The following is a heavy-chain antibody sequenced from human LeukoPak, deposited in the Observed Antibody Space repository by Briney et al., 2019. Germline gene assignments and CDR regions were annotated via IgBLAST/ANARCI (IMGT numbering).Heavy chain of an antibody. V-gene: IGHV4-38-2*02. J-gene: IGHJ6*03. CDR3: ARLGYCSGGSCYYYYYMDV. CDR1: GYSISSGYY. Sequence: SETLSLTCTVSGYSISSGYYWGWIRQPPGKGLEWIGSIYHSGSTYYNPSLESRVTMSGDTSKNQFSLKLSSVTAADTAAYYCARLGYCSGGSCYYYYYMDVWGKGTTVTVSS. CDR2: IYHSGST. D-gene: IGHD2-15*01.